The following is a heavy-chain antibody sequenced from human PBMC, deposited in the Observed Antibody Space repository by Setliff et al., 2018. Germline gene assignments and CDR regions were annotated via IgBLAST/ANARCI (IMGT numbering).Heavy chain of an antibody. V-gene: IGHV4-61*02. J-gene: IGHJ4*01. CDR3: ARERYFDWFFED. Sequence: KTSETLSLTCTVSGGSITSGSFYRSWIRQPAGKKLEWIGRIHASGSPDYNPSFKSRVTISRDTSTNQFSLKLGSVTAADTAVYYCARERYFDWFFEDWGHGTLVTVS. CDR1: GGSITSGSFY. CDR2: IHASGSP. D-gene: IGHD3-9*01.